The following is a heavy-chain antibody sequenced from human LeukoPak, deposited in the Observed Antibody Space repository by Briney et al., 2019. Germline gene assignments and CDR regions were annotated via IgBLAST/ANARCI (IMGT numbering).Heavy chain of an antibody. Sequence: GRSLRLSCATSGFTFSSYAMHWVRQAPGKGLEWVAVISYDGSNKYYADSVKGRFTISRDNSKNTLYLQMNSLRAEDTAVYYCARDHASLYWGQGTLVTVSS. V-gene: IGHV3-30-3*01. CDR2: ISYDGSNK. J-gene: IGHJ4*02. CDR3: ARDHASLY. CDR1: GFTFSSYA.